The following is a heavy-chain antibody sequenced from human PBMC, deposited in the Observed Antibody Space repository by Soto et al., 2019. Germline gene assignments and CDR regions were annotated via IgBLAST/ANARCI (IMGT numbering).Heavy chain of an antibody. CDR2: INHSGST. CDR3: ARGRGITMVRGVKSWFDP. CDR1: GGYFRGFY. D-gene: IGHD3-10*01. J-gene: IGHJ5*02. Sequence: SQTLSLTYAVYGGYFRGFYWSWIRQHQGKGLEWIGEINHSGSTNYNPSLKSRVTISVDTSKNQFSLKLSSVTAADTAVYYCARGRGITMVRGVKSWFDPWGQGTLVTVSS. V-gene: IGHV4-34*01.